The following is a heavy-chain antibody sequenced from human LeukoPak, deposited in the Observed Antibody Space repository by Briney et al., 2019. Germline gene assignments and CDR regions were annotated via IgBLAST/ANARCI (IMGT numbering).Heavy chain of an antibody. J-gene: IGHJ4*02. V-gene: IGHV3-33*01. CDR2: IWYDGSNK. D-gene: IGHD2-2*01. CDR1: GFTFSSYG. Sequence: GGSLRLSCAASGFTFSSYGMHWVRQAPGKGLEWVAIIWYDGSNKYYADSVKGRFTVSKDNSKNTLYLQMNSLRAEDTAVYYCATDQYHLPDYWGQGTLVTVSS. CDR3: ATDQYHLPDY.